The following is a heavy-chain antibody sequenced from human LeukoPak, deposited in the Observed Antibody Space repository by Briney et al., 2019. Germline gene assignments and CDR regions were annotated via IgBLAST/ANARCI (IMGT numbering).Heavy chain of an antibody. CDR1: GFTFSRHW. J-gene: IGHJ4*02. V-gene: IGHV3-7*01. CDR2: IKQDGSER. D-gene: IGHD4-17*01. Sequence: SGGSLTLSCVASGFTFSRHWMSWVRQAPGKGLEWVANIKQDGSERNYVDSVKGRFTISRDNAKNSLSLQMSSLRAEDTAVYYCARDYGDYFDYWGQGTLVTVSS. CDR3: ARDYGDYFDY.